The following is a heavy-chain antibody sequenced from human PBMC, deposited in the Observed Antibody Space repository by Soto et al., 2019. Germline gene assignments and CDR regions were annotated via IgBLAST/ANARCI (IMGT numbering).Heavy chain of an antibody. D-gene: IGHD3-10*01. J-gene: IGHJ6*02. V-gene: IGHV4-39*01. CDR2: IYYSGSS. CDR3: ARQVFSREAYYYGMDV. Sequence: NPSETLSLTCTVSGGSISSSDYYWGWIRQPPGKGLEWIGSIYYSGSSYYSPSLKSRVTISVDTSKNQFSLKLSSVTAADTAVYYCARQVFSREAYYYGMDVWGQGTTVTVSS. CDR1: GGSISSSDYY.